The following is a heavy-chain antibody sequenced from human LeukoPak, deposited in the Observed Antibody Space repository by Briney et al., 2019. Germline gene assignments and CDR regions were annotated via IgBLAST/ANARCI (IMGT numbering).Heavy chain of an antibody. V-gene: IGHV1-2*03. J-gene: IGHJ6*02. CDR1: GYTFTGYY. D-gene: IGHD3-10*01. Sequence: LAGSVKVSCKASGYTFTGYYMHWVRQAPGKGLEWMGWINTNGGGTNYAQKFQGRVTITRDKANSTAYMEMNRLRSDDTAVYYCARSGSMVRGVIIPASYYYYGMDVWGQGATVTVSS. CDR3: ARSGSMVRGVIIPASYYYYGMDV. CDR2: INTNGGGT.